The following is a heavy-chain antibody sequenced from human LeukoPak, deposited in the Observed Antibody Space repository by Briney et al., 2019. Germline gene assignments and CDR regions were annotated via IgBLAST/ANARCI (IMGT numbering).Heavy chain of an antibody. CDR3: AKGRIQLSGSYPLY. Sequence: PGGSLRLSCAASGFTFSSYGMHWVRQAPGKGLEWVAFIRYDGSNKYYADSVKGRFTISRDNSKNTLYLQMNSLRAEDTAVYYCAKGRIQLSGSYPLYWGQGTLVTVSS. CDR1: GFTFSSYG. CDR2: IRYDGSNK. V-gene: IGHV3-30*02. D-gene: IGHD1-26*01. J-gene: IGHJ4*02.